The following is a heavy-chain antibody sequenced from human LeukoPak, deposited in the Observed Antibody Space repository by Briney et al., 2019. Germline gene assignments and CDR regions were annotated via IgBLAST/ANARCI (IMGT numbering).Heavy chain of an antibody. CDR2: IYYSGTT. J-gene: IGHJ6*02. D-gene: IGHD2-21*02. CDR3: AREGDAYCGGDCYPRVMDV. Sequence: SETLSLTCTVSGASIRSFYWNWIRQSPGKGLEWIGYIYYSGTTKYNPSLKSRVTISVDTSKNQFSLKLSSVTAADTAVYYCAREGDAYCGGDCYPRVMDVWGQGTTVTVSS. CDR1: GASIRSFY. V-gene: IGHV4-59*01.